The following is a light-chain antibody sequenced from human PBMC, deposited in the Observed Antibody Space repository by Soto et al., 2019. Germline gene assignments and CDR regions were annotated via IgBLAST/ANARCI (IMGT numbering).Light chain of an antibody. CDR3: SSYTSSSTVV. CDR1: NIGSES. Sequence: SYELTQPPSVSVAPGQTARITCGGNNIGSESVHWYQQKPGQAPMVVVYDDSDRPSGIPERFSGSNSGNTATLTISGLQAEDEADYYCSSYTSSSTVVFGGGTKLTVL. CDR2: DDS. J-gene: IGLJ2*01. V-gene: IGLV3-21*02.